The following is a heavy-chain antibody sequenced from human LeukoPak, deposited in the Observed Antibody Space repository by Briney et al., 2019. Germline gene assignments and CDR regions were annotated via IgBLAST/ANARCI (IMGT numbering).Heavy chain of an antibody. V-gene: IGHV3-30*18. CDR2: ISYDGSNK. CDR1: GFTFSSYG. Sequence: GGSLRLSCAASGFTFSSYGMHWVRQAPGKGLEWVAVISYDGSNKYYADSVKGRFTISRDNSKNALYLQMNSLRAEDTAVYYCAKDVGYCSSTSCYPNWFDPWGQGTLVTVSS. D-gene: IGHD2-2*01. J-gene: IGHJ5*02. CDR3: AKDVGYCSSTSCYPNWFDP.